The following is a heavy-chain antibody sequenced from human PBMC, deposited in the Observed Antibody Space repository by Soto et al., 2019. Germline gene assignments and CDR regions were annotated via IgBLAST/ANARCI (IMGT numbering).Heavy chain of an antibody. J-gene: IGHJ6*01. CDR1: GYTFTSYA. CDR2: INAGNGNT. D-gene: IGHD6-19*01. V-gene: IGHV1-3*01. Sequence: VASVKVSCKASGYTFTSYAMHWVRQAPGQRLEWMGWINAGNGNTKYSQKFQGRVTITRDTSASSAYMELSSLRSEDTAVYYCAREGYSSGWSASYYYYYGMDVWG. CDR3: AREGYSSGWSASYYYYYGMDV.